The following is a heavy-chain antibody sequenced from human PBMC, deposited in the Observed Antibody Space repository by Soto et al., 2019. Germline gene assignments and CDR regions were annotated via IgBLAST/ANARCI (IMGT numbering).Heavy chain of an antibody. D-gene: IGHD3-3*01. CDR1: GFTFSSYS. CDR3: ARDRNDFWSGPYYYGMDV. CDR2: ISSSSSYI. Sequence: GGSLRLSCAASGFTFSSYSMNWVRQAPGKGLEWVSSISSSSSYIYYADSVKGRFTISRDNAKNSLYLQMNSLRAEDTAVYYGARDRNDFWSGPYYYGMDVWGQGTTVTVSS. J-gene: IGHJ6*02. V-gene: IGHV3-21*01.